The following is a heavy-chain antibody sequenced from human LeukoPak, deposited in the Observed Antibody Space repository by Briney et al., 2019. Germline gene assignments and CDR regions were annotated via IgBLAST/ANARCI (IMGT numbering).Heavy chain of an antibody. CDR1: GYTFTSYD. D-gene: IGHD6-6*01. V-gene: IGHV1-8*01. CDR2: MNPNSGIT. Sequence: GASVKVSCKASGYTFTSYDINWVRQATGQGLEWMGWMNPNSGITGYAQKFQGRVTMTRNTSISTAYMELSSLRSEDTAVYYCARVSEGVQYEKDESSSSVQFYYYMDVWGKGTTVTVSS. J-gene: IGHJ6*03. CDR3: ARVSEGVQYEKDESSSSVQFYYYMDV.